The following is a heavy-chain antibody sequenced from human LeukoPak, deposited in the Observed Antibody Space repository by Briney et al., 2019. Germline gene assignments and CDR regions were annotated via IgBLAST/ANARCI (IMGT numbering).Heavy chain of an antibody. CDR3: TTDLYRDLDY. J-gene: IGHJ4*02. Sequence: GGSLRLSCAAYGFTFSNAWMSWVRQAQGKVMEWVGRIKCKIDGGTTDYAAPVKGRFTISRDDSKDTLYLQMNSLKTEDTAVYYCTTDLYRDLDYWGQGTLVTVSS. V-gene: IGHV3-15*01. CDR2: IKCKIDGGTT. D-gene: IGHD4-17*01. CDR1: GFTFSNAW.